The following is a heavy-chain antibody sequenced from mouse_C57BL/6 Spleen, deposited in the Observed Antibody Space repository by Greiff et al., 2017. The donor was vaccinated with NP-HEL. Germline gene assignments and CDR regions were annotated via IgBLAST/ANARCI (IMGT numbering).Heavy chain of an antibody. CDR1: GYTFTSYW. V-gene: IGHV1-61*01. CDR3: ARSDSSGYTWFAY. CDR2: IYPSDSET. Sequence: VQLQQPGAELVRPGSSVKLSCKASGYTFTSYWMDWVKQRPGQGLEWIGNIYPSDSETHYNQKFKDKATLTVDKSSSTAYMQLSSLTSEDSAVYYCARSDSSGYTWFAYWGQGTLVTVSA. D-gene: IGHD3-2*02. J-gene: IGHJ3*01.